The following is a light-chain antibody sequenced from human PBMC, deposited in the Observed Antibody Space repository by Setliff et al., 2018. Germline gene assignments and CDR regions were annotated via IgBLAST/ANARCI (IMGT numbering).Light chain of an antibody. CDR3: LLSMGSGISV. V-gene: IGLV8-61*01. CDR1: LGSVSTANY. Sequence: QTVVTQEPSFSVSPGGTVTLTCALSLGSVSTANYPSWYQQTPGQAPRGLIYRTNSRRSGVPARFSGSILGNKAALTITGAQAEDESDYYCLLSMGSGISVFGTGTKVTVL. J-gene: IGLJ1*01. CDR2: RTN.